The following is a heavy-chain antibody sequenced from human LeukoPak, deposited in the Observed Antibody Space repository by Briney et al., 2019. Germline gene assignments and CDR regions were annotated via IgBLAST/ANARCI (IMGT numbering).Heavy chain of an antibody. CDR2: ISSSGSTI. J-gene: IGHJ2*01. V-gene: IGHV3-48*04. CDR3: ARDGAPYSSGWGFLTGRYFDL. CDR1: GFTFSSYS. D-gene: IGHD6-19*01. Sequence: GGSLRLSCAASGFTFSSYSMNWVRQAPGKGLEWVSYISSSGSTIYYADSVKGRFTISRDNAKNSLYLQMNSLRAEDTAVYYCARDGAPYSSGWGFLTGRYFDLWGRGTLVTVSS.